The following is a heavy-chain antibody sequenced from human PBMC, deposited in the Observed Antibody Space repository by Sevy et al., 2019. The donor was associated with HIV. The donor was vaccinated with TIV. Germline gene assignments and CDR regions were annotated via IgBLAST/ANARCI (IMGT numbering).Heavy chain of an antibody. CDR2: SSTFNVNT. D-gene: IGHD2-2*01. CDR3: ARDDCSNFSCHGSLLY. V-gene: IGHV1-18*01. Sequence: ASVKVSCKASGYTFTSYAISWVRQAPGQGLEWMGWSSTFNVNTNNAQKFQDRVTMTTDTSTSTAYKELRSLRSDDTAVYYCARDDCSNFSCHGSLLYWGQGTLVTVSS. J-gene: IGHJ4*02. CDR1: GYTFTSYA.